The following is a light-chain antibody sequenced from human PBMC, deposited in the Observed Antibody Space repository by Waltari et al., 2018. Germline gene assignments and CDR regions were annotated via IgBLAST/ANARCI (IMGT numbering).Light chain of an antibody. J-gene: IGKJ2*01. CDR1: QSVLYSSKNNNY. CDR3: QQYYSIPYT. Sequence: DIVMTQSPDSLAVSLGERATINCKSSQSVLYSSKNNNYLAWYQTKPGPPPKLLIYWASPRESGVPDRFSGSGSGTDFTLTISSLPAEDVAVYYCQQYYSIPYTFGQGTKLEIK. V-gene: IGKV4-1*01. CDR2: WAS.